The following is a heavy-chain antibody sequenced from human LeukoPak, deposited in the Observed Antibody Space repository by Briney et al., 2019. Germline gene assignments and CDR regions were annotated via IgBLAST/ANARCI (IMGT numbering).Heavy chain of an antibody. CDR2: ISGGGAST. CDR3: AKDLGYYDSSGYYTLLDY. D-gene: IGHD3-22*01. Sequence: GGSLRLSCAASGFTFSKYAMSWVRQAPGNGLEWVSTISGGGASTYYADSVKGRSTISRDNSKNTLYLQMNSLRAEDTAVYYCAKDLGYYDSSGYYTLLDYWGQGTLVTVSS. CDR1: GFTFSKYA. V-gene: IGHV3-23*01. J-gene: IGHJ4*02.